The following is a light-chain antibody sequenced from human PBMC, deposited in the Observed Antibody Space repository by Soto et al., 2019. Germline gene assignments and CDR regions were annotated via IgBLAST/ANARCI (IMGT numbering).Light chain of an antibody. V-gene: IGLV2-23*01. Sequence: SALTHPASVSWSTGQSITISCTGTSSDVGSSNLVSWYQQYPGKAPKLIIYEGSRRPSGVSGRFSGSKSGNTASLTISGLQAEDEADYYCCSFASSSTFYVFGTGTKVTVL. CDR2: EGS. J-gene: IGLJ1*01. CDR3: CSFASSSTFYV. CDR1: SSDVGSSNL.